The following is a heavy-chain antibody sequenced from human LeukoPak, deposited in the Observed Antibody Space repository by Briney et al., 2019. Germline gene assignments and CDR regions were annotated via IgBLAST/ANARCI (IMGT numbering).Heavy chain of an antibody. CDR1: GVSISSYY. V-gene: IGHV4-59*08. CDR2: IYYSGST. CDR3: ARQDGDYVMGFDY. Sequence: SETLSLACTVSGVSISSYYWSWIRQPPGKGPEWIGYIYYSGSTNYNPSLKSRVTISLDTSKNQFSLKLSSVTAADTAVYYCARQDGDYVMGFDYWGQGTLVTVSS. D-gene: IGHD4-17*01. J-gene: IGHJ4*02.